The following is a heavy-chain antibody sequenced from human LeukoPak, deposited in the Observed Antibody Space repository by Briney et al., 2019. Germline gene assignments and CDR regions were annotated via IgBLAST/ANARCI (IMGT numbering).Heavy chain of an antibody. Sequence: PGGSLRLSCAASGFTVSSNYMSWVRQAPGKGLEWVSVIYSGGSTYYADSVKGRFTISRDNSKNTLYLQMNCLRAEDTAVYYCARVITMIGGRWGYFDYWGQGTLVTVSS. D-gene: IGHD3-22*01. CDR1: GFTVSSNY. CDR2: IYSGGST. J-gene: IGHJ4*02. V-gene: IGHV3-66*02. CDR3: ARVITMIGGRWGYFDY.